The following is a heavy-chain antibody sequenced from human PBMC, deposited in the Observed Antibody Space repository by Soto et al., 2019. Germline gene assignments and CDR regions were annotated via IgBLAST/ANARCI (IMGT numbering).Heavy chain of an antibody. CDR2: IHNSATT. D-gene: IGHD3-10*01. V-gene: IGHV4-61*08. CDR3: ARDRESYDGMDV. CDR1: GSSVSSGGYY. Sequence: PSETLSLTCPVSGSSVSSGGYYWRWVRQPPANGLDWIWYIHNSATTNYNPSLKSRVTITVDTSKNQCSLKLNSVTAADTAVYYCARDRESYDGMDVWGQGTSVT. J-gene: IGHJ6*02.